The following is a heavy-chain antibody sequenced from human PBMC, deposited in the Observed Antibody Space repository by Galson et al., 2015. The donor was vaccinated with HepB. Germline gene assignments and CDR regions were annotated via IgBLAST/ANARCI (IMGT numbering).Heavy chain of an antibody. V-gene: IGHV3-23*01. CDR2: ISGGGAT. Sequence: SLRLSCAASGFTFSSFTMNWVRQAPGEGLQWVSTISGGGATYYADSVKGRFTISRDNSKNTLSLQMNSLRAEDTAIYHCAKGCGSVTCSNFDYWGQGILVTVSS. CDR1: GFTFSSFT. D-gene: IGHD2-21*01. J-gene: IGHJ4*02. CDR3: AKGCGSVTCSNFDY.